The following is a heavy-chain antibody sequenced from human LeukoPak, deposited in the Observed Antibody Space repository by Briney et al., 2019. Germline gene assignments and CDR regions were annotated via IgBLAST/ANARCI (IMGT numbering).Heavy chain of an antibody. Sequence: PGRSLRLSCAASGFTFDDYATHWVRQAPGKGLEWVSGISWNSGSIGYADSVKGRFTISRDNAKNSLYLQMNSLRAEDTALYYCAKTAKYNWNDGNWFDPWGQGTLVTVSS. V-gene: IGHV3-9*01. CDR3: AKTAKYNWNDGNWFDP. D-gene: IGHD1-1*01. J-gene: IGHJ5*02. CDR1: GFTFDDYA. CDR2: ISWNSGSI.